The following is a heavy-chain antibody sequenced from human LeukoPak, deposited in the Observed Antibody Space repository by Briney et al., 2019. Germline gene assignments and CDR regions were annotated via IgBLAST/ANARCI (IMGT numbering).Heavy chain of an antibody. V-gene: IGHV3-74*01. CDR1: GLTFRTYW. CDR2: IRTDGKST. J-gene: IGHJ6*02. Sequence: PGGSLRLSCVASGLTFRTYWMLWVRQAPGKGLMCVSRIRTDGKSTRYAESVKGRFTISRDNAKNALYLQMDILRVEHTALYFCVRDYQFIQEVWGQGTTVTVSS. CDR3: VRDYQFIQEV. D-gene: IGHD2-2*01.